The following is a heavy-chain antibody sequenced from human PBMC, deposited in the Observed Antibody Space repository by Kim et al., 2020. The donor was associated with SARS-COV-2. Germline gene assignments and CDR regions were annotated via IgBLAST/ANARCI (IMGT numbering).Heavy chain of an antibody. V-gene: IGHV5-51*01. Sequence: GESLKISCKGSGYSFTSYWIGWVRQMPGKGLEWMGIIYPGDSDTRYSPSFQGQVTISADKSISTAYLQWSSLKASDTAMYYCARAMVRGVIIRIPNWFDPWGQGTLVTVSS. CDR2: IYPGDSDT. CDR1: GYSFTSYW. D-gene: IGHD3-10*01. J-gene: IGHJ5*02. CDR3: ARAMVRGVIIRIPNWFDP.